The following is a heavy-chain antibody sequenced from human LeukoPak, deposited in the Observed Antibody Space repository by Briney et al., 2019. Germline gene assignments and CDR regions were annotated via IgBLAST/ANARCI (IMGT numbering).Heavy chain of an antibody. CDR1: GFTFSTFA. D-gene: IGHD2-15*01. CDR2: IFPSSGEI. CDR3: ARPRLEYCSGGSCFDAFDI. J-gene: IGHJ3*02. Sequence: GGSLRLSCAASGFTFSTFAMIWVRQPPGKGLEWVSSIFPSSGEIYYADSVRGRFTISRDNSKSTLSLQMNSLRAEDTAIYSCARPRLEYCSGGSCFDAFDIWGQGTMVTVSS. V-gene: IGHV3-23*01.